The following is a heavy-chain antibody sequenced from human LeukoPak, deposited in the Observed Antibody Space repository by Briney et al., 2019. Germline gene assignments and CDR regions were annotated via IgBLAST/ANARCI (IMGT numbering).Heavy chain of an antibody. CDR3: AKDAMTLENRWNYRSKTDHEY. D-gene: IGHD1-7*01. Sequence: GGSLRLSCAASGFILSNYAMNWVRQPPGRGLEWVSTITSGGDNTYYGDSVKGRFTISRGNPKNPLYLQMNNLRADDTATYYCAKDAMTLENRWNYRSKTDHEYWGQGTLVALPS. J-gene: IGHJ4*02. V-gene: IGHV3-23*01. CDR2: ITSGGDNT. CDR1: GFILSNYA.